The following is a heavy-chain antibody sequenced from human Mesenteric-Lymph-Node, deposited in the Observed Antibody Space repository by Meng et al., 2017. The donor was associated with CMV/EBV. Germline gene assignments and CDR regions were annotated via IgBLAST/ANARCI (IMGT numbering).Heavy chain of an antibody. V-gene: IGHV3-7*01. CDR3: ARGGGGVVVASTHYYGLDV. J-gene: IGHJ6*02. CDR1: GFPFGSYW. Sequence: GESLKISCAASGFPFGSYWMTWVRQAPGKGLEWVASIKQDGSEDHCVDSVKGRFTISRDKAKNSLYLQRNSLRGEDTAVYYCARGGGGVVVASTHYYGLDVWGQGTTVTVSS. D-gene: IGHD2-15*01. CDR2: IKQDGSED.